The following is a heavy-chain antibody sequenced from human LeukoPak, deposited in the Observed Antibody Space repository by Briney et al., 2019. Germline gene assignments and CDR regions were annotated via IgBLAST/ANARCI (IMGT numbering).Heavy chain of an antibody. V-gene: IGHV3-20*04. CDR1: GFTFDDYG. D-gene: IGHD6-19*01. CDR3: ARVDSTGDYYYYYYMDV. CDR2: INWNGGST. Sequence: PGGSLRLSCAASGFTFDDYGMSWVRQAPGKGLEWVSGINWNGGSTGYADSVKGRFTISRDNAKNSLYLQMNSLRAEDTALYYCARVDSTGDYYYYYYMDVWGKGTTVTVSS. J-gene: IGHJ6*03.